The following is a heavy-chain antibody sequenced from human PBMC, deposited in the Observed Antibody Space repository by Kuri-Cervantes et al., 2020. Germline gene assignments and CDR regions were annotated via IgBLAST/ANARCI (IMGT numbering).Heavy chain of an antibody. Sequence: GESLKISCSASGFNFRSYSMNWVRQAPGKGLEWLSYISGSNKTLYYADSVRGRFTISRDNAKNSLYLQMNSLRAEDTALYYCARMSYSSSSGDYYYYMDVWGKGTTVTVSS. J-gene: IGHJ6*03. CDR1: GFNFRSYS. V-gene: IGHV3-48*04. D-gene: IGHD6-6*01. CDR2: ISGSNKTL. CDR3: ARMSYSSSSGDYYYYMDV.